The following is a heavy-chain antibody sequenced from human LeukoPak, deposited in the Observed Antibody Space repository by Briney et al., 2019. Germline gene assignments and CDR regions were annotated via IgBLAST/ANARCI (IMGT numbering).Heavy chain of an antibody. CDR2: IFYSGRT. CDR3: ARRDWYFDL. Sequence: PSETLSLTCSVSGGSISSSDYYWTWIRQPPGKGLEWIGNIFYSGRTNYNPSLKSRVTISVDTSKNQFSLKLTSVTAADTAVYYCARRDWYFDLWGRGTLVTVSS. V-gene: IGHV4-61*05. CDR1: GGSISSSDYY. J-gene: IGHJ2*01.